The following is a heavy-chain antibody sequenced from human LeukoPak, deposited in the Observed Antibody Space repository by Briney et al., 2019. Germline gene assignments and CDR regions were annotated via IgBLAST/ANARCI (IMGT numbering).Heavy chain of an antibody. Sequence: GGSLRLSCAASGFTVSSNYMSWVRQAPGKGLEWVSVIYSGGSTYYADSVKGRFTISRDNSKNTLYLQMNSLRAEDTAVYYCARDSGDYGSHYYYYYMDVWGKGTTVTVSS. CDR3: ARDSGDYGSHYYYYYMDV. V-gene: IGHV3-53*01. CDR2: IYSGGST. D-gene: IGHD4-17*01. CDR1: GFTVSSNY. J-gene: IGHJ6*03.